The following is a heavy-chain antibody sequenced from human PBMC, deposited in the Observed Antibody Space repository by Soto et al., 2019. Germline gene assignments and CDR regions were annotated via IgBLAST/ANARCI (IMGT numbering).Heavy chain of an antibody. CDR3: ASHWGSDLPPRST. J-gene: IGHJ5*02. CDR1: GFTFSSYA. D-gene: IGHD3-16*01. Sequence: GSMVLSCAASGFTFSSYAMSGVRQAPGKGLEWVSAISGSGGSTYYADSVKGRFTISRDNSKNTLYLQMNSLRAEDTAVYYCASHWGSDLPPRSTWGQGTLVTVSS. CDR2: ISGSGGST. V-gene: IGHV3-23*01.